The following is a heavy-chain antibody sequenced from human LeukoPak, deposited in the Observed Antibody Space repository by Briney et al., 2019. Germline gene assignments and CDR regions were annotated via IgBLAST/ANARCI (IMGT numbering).Heavy chain of an antibody. CDR1: GYTLTELS. CDR3: ATGNVRCSSTSCSFDI. CDR2: FDPEDGET. V-gene: IGHV1-24*01. J-gene: IGHJ3*02. Sequence: ASVKVSCKVSGYTLTELSMHWVRQAPGKGLEWMGGFDPEDGETIYAQKFQGRVTMTEDTSTDTAYMELSSLRSEDTAVYYCATGNVRCSSTSCSFDIWGQGTMVTVSS. D-gene: IGHD2-2*01.